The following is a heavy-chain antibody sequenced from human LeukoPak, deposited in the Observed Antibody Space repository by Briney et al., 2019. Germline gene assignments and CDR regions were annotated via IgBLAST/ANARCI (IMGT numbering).Heavy chain of an antibody. V-gene: IGHV1-69*13. CDR3: ARRVSYSSSWYGRQGYFDY. D-gene: IGHD6-13*01. CDR1: GGTFNSYA. Sequence: SVKVSCKASGGTFNSYAISWVRQAPGQGLEWMGGIIPIFGTANYAQKFQGRVTITADESTSTAYMELSSLRSEDTAVYCCARRVSYSSSWYGRQGYFDYWGQGTLVTVSS. CDR2: IIPIFGTA. J-gene: IGHJ4*02.